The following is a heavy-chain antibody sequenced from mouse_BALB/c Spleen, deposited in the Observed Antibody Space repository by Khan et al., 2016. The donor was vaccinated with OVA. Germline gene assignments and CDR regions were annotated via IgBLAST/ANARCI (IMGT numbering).Heavy chain of an antibody. J-gene: IGHJ3*01. Sequence: QVLLKQSGPGLVQPSQSLSITCTVSGFSLTTYGVHWVRQSPGKGLEWLGLIWSGGNTDYNAAFISRLSITKDNSKSQVFFKMNSLQADDTAMYYCARNSYMYDFTYWGQGTLVTVSA. CDR2: IWSGGNT. V-gene: IGHV2-2*01. D-gene: IGHD2-14*01. CDR1: GFSLTTYG. CDR3: ARNSYMYDFTY.